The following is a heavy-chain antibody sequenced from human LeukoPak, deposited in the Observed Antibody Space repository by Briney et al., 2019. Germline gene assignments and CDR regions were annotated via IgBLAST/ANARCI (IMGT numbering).Heavy chain of an antibody. CDR1: GFTFSSYA. D-gene: IGHD3-9*01. J-gene: IGHJ4*02. V-gene: IGHV3-30-3*01. CDR3: ARGIDDILTGYLY. Sequence: GGSLRLSCAASGFTFSSYAMHWVRQAPGKGLEWVAVISYDGSNKYYADSVKGRFTISRDNSKNTLYLQMNSLRAEDTAVYYCARGIDDILTGYLYWGQGTLVTVSS. CDR2: ISYDGSNK.